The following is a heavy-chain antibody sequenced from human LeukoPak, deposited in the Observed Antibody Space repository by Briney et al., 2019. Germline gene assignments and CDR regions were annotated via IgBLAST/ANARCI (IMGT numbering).Heavy chain of an antibody. CDR3: ARATAAIPVAEYFQH. J-gene: IGHJ1*01. Sequence: SETLSLTCTVSGGSISSSSFYWGWIRQPPGKGLEWIGEINHSGNTNYNPSLKSRVTISVDTSKNQFSLKLSSVTAADTAVYYCARATAAIPVAEYFQHWSQGTLVTVSS. V-gene: IGHV4-39*07. CDR1: GGSISSSSFY. CDR2: INHSGNT. D-gene: IGHD2-21*02.